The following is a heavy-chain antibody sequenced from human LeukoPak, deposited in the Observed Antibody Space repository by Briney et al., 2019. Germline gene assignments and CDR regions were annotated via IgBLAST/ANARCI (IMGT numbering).Heavy chain of an antibody. V-gene: IGHV3-48*04. D-gene: IGHD1-1*01. CDR2: INGRQNNI. CDR3: AREPGSSYCLD. CDR1: GFTFSDYS. J-gene: IGHJ4*02. Sequence: GGSLRLSCATSGFTFSDYSLNWIRQAPGKGLEWISCINGRQNNIHYADSVKGRFTVSRDNAKRSLFLHLTNLTVDDTAVYYCAREPGSSYCLDWGRGTMVTVSS.